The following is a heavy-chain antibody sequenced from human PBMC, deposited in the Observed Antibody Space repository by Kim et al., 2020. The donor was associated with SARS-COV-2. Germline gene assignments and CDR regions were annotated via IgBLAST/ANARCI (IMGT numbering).Heavy chain of an antibody. CDR3: ARGHPTVVTRVGGY. J-gene: IGHJ4*02. D-gene: IGHD2-21*02. Sequence: GGSLRLSCAASGFTFSSYAMHWVRQAPGKGLEWVAVISYDGSNKYYVDSVKGRFTISRDNSKNTLYLQMNSLRAEDTAVYYCARGHPTVVTRVGGYWGQGTLVTVSS. CDR2: ISYDGSNK. CDR1: GFTFSSYA. V-gene: IGHV3-30*04.